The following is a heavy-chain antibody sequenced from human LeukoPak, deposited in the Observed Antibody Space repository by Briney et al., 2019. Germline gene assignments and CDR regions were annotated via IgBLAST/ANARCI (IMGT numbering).Heavy chain of an antibody. J-gene: IGHJ4*02. CDR2: INHSGST. Sequence: SETLSLTCAVYGGSFSGYYWSWIRQPPGKGLEWIGEINHSGSTNYNPSLKSRVTISVDTSKNQFSLKLSSVTAADTAVYYCARGRYYDFWSGYPTHFDYWGQGTLVTVSS. CDR1: GGSFSGYY. CDR3: ARGRYYDFWSGYPTHFDY. V-gene: IGHV4-34*01. D-gene: IGHD3-3*01.